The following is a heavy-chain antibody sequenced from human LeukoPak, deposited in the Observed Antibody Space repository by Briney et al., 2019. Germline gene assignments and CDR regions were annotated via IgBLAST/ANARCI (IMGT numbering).Heavy chain of an antibody. CDR3: ARGKMPGYSGSYYSAFDI. Sequence: KTSETLSLTCAVYGGSFSGYYWSWIRQPPGKGLEWIGEINHSGSTNYNPSLKSRVTISVDTSKNQFSLKLSSVTAADTAVYYCARGKMPGYSGSYYSAFDIWGQGTMVTVSS. J-gene: IGHJ3*02. CDR1: GGSFSGYY. D-gene: IGHD1-26*01. V-gene: IGHV4-34*01. CDR2: INHSGST.